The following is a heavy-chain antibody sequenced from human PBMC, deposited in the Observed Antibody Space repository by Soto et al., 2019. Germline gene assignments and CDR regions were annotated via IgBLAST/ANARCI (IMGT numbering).Heavy chain of an antibody. D-gene: IGHD3-10*01. CDR2: IIPIFGTA. J-gene: IGHJ6*02. V-gene: IGHV1-69*01. Sequence: QVQLVQAGAEVKKPGSSVKVSCKASGGTFSSYAISWVRQATGQGLEWMGGIIPIFGTANYAQKFQGRVTITADESTSTAYMELSSLRSEDTAVYYCASFAASYYYYYYGMDVWGQGTTVTVSS. CDR1: GGTFSSYA. CDR3: ASFAASYYYYYYGMDV.